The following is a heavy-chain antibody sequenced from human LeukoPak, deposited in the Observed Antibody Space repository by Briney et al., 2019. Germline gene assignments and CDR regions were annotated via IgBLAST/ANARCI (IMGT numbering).Heavy chain of an antibody. CDR2: ITSRSEI. Sequence: PGGSLRLSCAASGFTFSTYDMNWVRQAPGKGLEWVLQITSRSEIYYADSVKGRFTISRDNAKNTLYLQMNSLRDEDTAVYYCARETAVAIDYWGQGTLLTVSS. D-gene: IGHD6-19*01. J-gene: IGHJ4*02. V-gene: IGHV3-48*03. CDR1: GFTFSTYD. CDR3: ARETAVAIDY.